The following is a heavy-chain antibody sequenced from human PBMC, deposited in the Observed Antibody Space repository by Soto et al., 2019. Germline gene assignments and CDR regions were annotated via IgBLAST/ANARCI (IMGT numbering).Heavy chain of an antibody. CDR2: ISSSSSYI. CDR1: GFTFSSYS. J-gene: IGHJ6*02. V-gene: IGHV3-21*01. Sequence: PGGSLRLSCAASGFTFSSYSMNWVRQAPGKGLEWVSSISSSSSYIYYADSVKGRFTISRDNAKNSLYLQMNSLRAEYTAVYYCARDLSYGSGSYYLSPPGKGAGMDVWGQGTTVTVSS. CDR3: ARDLSYGSGSYYLSPPGKGAGMDV. D-gene: IGHD3-10*01.